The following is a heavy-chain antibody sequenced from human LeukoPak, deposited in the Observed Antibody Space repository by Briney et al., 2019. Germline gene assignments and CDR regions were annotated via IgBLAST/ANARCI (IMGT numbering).Heavy chain of an antibody. J-gene: IGHJ4*02. V-gene: IGHV1-24*01. D-gene: IGHD4-23*01. Sequence: ASVKVSCKASGYTFTSYGISWVRQAPGKGLEWMGGFDPEDGETIYAQKFQGRVTMTEDTSTDTAYMELSSLRSEDTAVYYCATAGGKSRYYFDYWGQGTLVTVSS. CDR3: ATAGGKSRYYFDY. CDR2: FDPEDGET. CDR1: GYTFTSYG.